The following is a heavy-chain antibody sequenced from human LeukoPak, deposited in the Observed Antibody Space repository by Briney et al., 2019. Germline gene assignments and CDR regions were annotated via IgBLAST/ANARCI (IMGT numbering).Heavy chain of an antibody. V-gene: IGHV4-59*01. CDR2: ITHSGST. J-gene: IGHJ4*02. CDR1: GGSISPYY. Sequence: SETLSLTCTVSGGSISPYYWSWIRQPPGKGLEWIAYITHSGSTVYNPSLKSRATISLDTSKKQFSLKLSSVTTADTALYYYARENYSLDYWGQGTLVTVCS. CDR3: ARENYSLDY. D-gene: IGHD2-15*01.